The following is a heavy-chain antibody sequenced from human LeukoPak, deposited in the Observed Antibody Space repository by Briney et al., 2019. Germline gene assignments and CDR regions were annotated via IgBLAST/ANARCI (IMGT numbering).Heavy chain of an antibody. CDR1: GFTFDDYG. CDR3: ATYDSSSWYHIDY. J-gene: IGHJ4*02. CDR2: IDKNGGST. V-gene: IGHV3-20*04. D-gene: IGHD6-13*01. Sequence: PGGSLRLSCAASGFTFDDYGMSWVRQVPGKGLEWVSGIDKNGGSTDYADSVRGRFTISRDNAKNSLYLQMNSLRAEDTAVYYCATYDSSSWYHIDYWGQGTLVTVSS.